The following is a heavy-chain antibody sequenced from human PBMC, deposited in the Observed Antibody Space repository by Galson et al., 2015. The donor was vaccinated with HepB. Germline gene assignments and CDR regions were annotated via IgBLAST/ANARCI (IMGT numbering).Heavy chain of an antibody. J-gene: IGHJ6*03. CDR3: ARRALTMVRGVYCYYYMDV. Sequence: RLSCAASGSTFSDYYMSWIRQAPGKGLEWVSYISSSGSTIYYADSVKGRFTISRDNAKNSLYLQMNSLRAEDMAVYYCARRALTMVRGVYCYYYMDVWGKGTTVTVSS. D-gene: IGHD3-10*01. CDR1: GSTFSDYY. CDR2: ISSSGSTI. V-gene: IGHV3-11*01.